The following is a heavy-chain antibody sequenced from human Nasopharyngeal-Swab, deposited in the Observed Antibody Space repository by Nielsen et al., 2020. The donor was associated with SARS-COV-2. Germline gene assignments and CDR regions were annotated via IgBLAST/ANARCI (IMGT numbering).Heavy chain of an antibody. CDR2: IYWDDDK. D-gene: IGHD3-22*01. V-gene: IGHV2-5*02. Sequence: SGPTLVKAKQTLTLTCTFSGFSLSTSGVGVGWIRQPPGKALEWLALIYWDDDKRYSSSLKSRLTITKDTSKNQMVLTLTNMDPVDTATYYCAYKGDSSAYFDYWGQGTLVTVSS. CDR3: AYKGDSSAYFDY. J-gene: IGHJ4*02. CDR1: GFSLSTSGVG.